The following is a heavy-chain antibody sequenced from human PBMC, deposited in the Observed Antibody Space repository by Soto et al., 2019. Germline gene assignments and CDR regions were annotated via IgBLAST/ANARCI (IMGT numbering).Heavy chain of an antibody. CDR3: TTDSSLGYYGSGSYYNKDYYGMDV. J-gene: IGHJ6*02. V-gene: IGHV3-15*01. CDR1: GFTFSNAW. D-gene: IGHD3-10*01. Sequence: EVQLVESGGGLVKPGGSLRLSCAASGFTFSNAWMSWVRQAPGKGLEWVGRIKSKTDGGTTDYAAPVKGRFTISRDDSKNTQXXQXNIXKTEDTAVYYCTTDSSLGYYGSGSYYNKDYYGMDVWGQGTTVTVSS. CDR2: IKSKTDGGTT.